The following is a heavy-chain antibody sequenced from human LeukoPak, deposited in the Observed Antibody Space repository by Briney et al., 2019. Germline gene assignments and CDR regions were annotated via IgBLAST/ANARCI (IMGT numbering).Heavy chain of an antibody. V-gene: IGHV3-21*01. CDR2: ISSSSSYT. CDR1: GFTSSSYS. D-gene: IGHD6-13*01. J-gene: IGHJ4*02. Sequence: GGSLRLSCAASGFTSSSYSMNWVRQAPGKGLEWVSSISSSSSYTYYAHSVKGRFTISRDKAKNSLSLQMNCLRAEDTAVYYWARERGSSSWMTFVYWGQGTLVTVSS. CDR3: ARERGSSSWMTFVY.